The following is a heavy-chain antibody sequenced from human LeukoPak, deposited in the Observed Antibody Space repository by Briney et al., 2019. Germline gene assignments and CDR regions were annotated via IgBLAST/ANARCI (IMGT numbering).Heavy chain of an antibody. CDR2: ISSGGST. V-gene: IGHV3-53*01. Sequence: GGSLRLSCAASGFTVSRNYMNWVRQAPGKGLEWVSVISSGGSTFYADSVKGRFTISRDSSKNTLYLQMNSLRAEDTAVYYCARAPQGDSWYFDYWGQGTLVPVSS. CDR3: ARAPQGDSWYFDY. CDR1: GFTVSRNY. D-gene: IGHD2-21*02. J-gene: IGHJ4*02.